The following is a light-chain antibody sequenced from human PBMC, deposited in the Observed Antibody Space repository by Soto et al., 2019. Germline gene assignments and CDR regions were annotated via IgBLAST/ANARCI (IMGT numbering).Light chain of an antibody. CDR3: CSYAGSYTFDV. Sequence: QSALTQPRSVSGSPGQSGTISCTGTSSDVGGYNYVSWYQQHPGKAPKLMIYDVSKRLSGVPDRFSGSKSGNTASLTISGLQAEDEADYYGCSYAGSYTFDVFGTGTKVTVL. CDR1: SSDVGGYNY. CDR2: DVS. V-gene: IGLV2-11*01. J-gene: IGLJ1*01.